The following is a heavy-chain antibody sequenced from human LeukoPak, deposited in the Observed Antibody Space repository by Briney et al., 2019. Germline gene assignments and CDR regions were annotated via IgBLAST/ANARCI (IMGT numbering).Heavy chain of an antibody. CDR3: AKEKSQCSGGSCSYAFDI. Sequence: GGSLRLSCAASGFAFSRYWMSWVRQAPGKGLEWVSTISGSGGSTNCADSVKGRFTISRDNYKNTLYLQMNSLRAEDTALYYCAKEKSQCSGGSCSYAFDIWGQGTMVTVSS. D-gene: IGHD2-15*01. CDR2: ISGSGGST. CDR1: GFAFSRYW. V-gene: IGHV3-23*01. J-gene: IGHJ3*02.